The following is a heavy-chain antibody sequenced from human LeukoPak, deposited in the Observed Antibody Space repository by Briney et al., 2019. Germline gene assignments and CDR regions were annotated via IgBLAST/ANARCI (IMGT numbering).Heavy chain of an antibody. CDR3: ARDYSYSSSY. CDR2: ISGSGGST. J-gene: IGHJ4*02. Sequence: GGSLRLSCAASGFTFSSYAMSWVRQAPGEGLEWVSAISGSGGSTYYADSVKGRFTISRDNSKNTLYLQMNSVRAEDTAVYYCARDYSYSSSYWGQGTLVTVSS. V-gene: IGHV3-23*01. D-gene: IGHD6-13*01. CDR1: GFTFSSYA.